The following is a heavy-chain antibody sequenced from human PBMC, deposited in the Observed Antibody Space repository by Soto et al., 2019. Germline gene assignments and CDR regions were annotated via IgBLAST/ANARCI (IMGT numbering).Heavy chain of an antibody. CDR1: GFAFSNYA. CDR2: ISSNGGST. V-gene: IGHV3-64D*06. CDR3: VKDRYVDY. J-gene: IGHJ4*02. Sequence: PGGSLRLSCSVFGFAFSNYAMHWVRQAPGKGLQYVSSISSNGGSTYYADSVKGRFTISRDNSKNTLYLQMSSLRLEDTAVYYCVKDRYVDYWRQGSLVTVSS.